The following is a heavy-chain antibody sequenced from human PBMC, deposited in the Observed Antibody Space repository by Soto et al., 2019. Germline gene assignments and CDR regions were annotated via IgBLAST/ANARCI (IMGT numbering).Heavy chain of an antibody. Sequence: SETLSLTCTVSGGSISSGDYYWSWIRQPPGKGLEWIGYIYYSGSTYYNPSLKSRVTISVDTSKNQFSLKLSSVTAADTAVYYCARVRLVITGGTYYYYGTDVWGQGTTVTVSS. CDR1: GGSISSGDYY. V-gene: IGHV4-30-4*01. CDR2: IYYSGST. J-gene: IGHJ6*02. CDR3: ARVRLVITGGTYYYYGTDV. D-gene: IGHD3-9*01.